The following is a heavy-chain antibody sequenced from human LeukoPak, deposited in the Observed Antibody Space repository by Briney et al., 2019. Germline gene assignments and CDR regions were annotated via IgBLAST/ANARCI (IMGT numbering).Heavy chain of an antibody. CDR2: INPNSGGT. Sequence: ASVKVSCKASGYTFTDYYIHWVRQAPGQGRECMGWINPNSGGTNYAQKFQGRVTMTRDTSISTAYMELSRLRSDDTAVYYCARGGSGSYFSWLDPWGQGTLVTVSS. CDR3: ARGGSGSYFSWLDP. D-gene: IGHD3-10*01. J-gene: IGHJ5*02. V-gene: IGHV1-2*02. CDR1: GYTFTDYY.